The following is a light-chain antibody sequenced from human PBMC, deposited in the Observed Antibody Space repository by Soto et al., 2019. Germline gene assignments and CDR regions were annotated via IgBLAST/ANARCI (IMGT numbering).Light chain of an antibody. CDR1: QNIKTW. Sequence: DIQMTQSPSTLSASVGDRVTITCRASQNIKTWLAWYQQKPGKAPNLLIYKASIIQSGVPSRFSGSGSGTEYTLSISSLQPHDLATYYCQQYSGYPWTFGQGTKVEVK. CDR2: KAS. V-gene: IGKV1-5*03. J-gene: IGKJ1*01. CDR3: QQYSGYPWT.